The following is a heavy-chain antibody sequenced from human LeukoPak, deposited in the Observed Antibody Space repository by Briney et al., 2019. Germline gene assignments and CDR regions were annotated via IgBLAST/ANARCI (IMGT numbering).Heavy chain of an antibody. D-gene: IGHD3-16*01. CDR2: INPNSGGT. CDR3: ARGRQLHLGELFPFAEFFQP. Sequence: ASVKVSCKPSGYTFTGQYLHWERQAPGQGLEWMGWINPNSGGTKSAQKFQGRVIMTRDTSISTAYMELRRLSSDDTAVYYCARGRQLHLGELFPFAEFFQPWGQGTLVTVFS. CDR1: GYTFTGQY. V-gene: IGHV1-2*02. J-gene: IGHJ1*01.